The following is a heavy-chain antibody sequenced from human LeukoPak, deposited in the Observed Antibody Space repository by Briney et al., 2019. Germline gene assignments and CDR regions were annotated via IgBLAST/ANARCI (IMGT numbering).Heavy chain of an antibody. CDR2: IYPSDSDT. V-gene: IGHV5-51*01. J-gene: IGHJ5*02. CDR3: ARLSGGSP. Sequence: GGALQISFKASGYSFTSSWIGWGRPMPGKGVEWVGTIYPSDSDTRYSPSFQGQVTISVDKSINTAYLQWSSLEASDSAMYYCARLSGGSPWGQGTLVTVSS. CDR1: GYSFTSSW. D-gene: IGHD2-15*01.